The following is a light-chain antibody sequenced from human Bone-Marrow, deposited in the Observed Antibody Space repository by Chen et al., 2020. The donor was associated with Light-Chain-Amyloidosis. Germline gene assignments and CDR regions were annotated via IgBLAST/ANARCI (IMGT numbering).Light chain of an antibody. CDR3: SSYTVTNTLV. Sequence: QSALTQPASVSGSPGQSITISCTGTSSDVGGDNHVSCYQQHPDKSPKLIIYEVTNRPSWVPDRCSGSKSDNAASRTISGLQTEYEADYLCSSYTVTNTLVVGSGTRVTVL. V-gene: IGLV2-14*01. CDR2: EVT. CDR1: SSDVGGDNH. J-gene: IGLJ1*01.